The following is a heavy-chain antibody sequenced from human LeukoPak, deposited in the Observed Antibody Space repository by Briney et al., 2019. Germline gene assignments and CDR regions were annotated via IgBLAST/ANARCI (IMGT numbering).Heavy chain of an antibody. CDR1: GFTFSTSG. J-gene: IGHJ4*02. CDR2: MSSGGDKE. V-gene: IGHV3-30*18. CDR3: AKGLRGYYYFDY. Sequence: PGGSLRLSCAASGFTFSTSGMHWVRQAPGRGLEWVAVMSSGGDKEYYADSVRDRFTISRDNPNNTLSLQMNSLRAEDTAVYYCAKGLRGYYYFDYWGQGTLVTVSS. D-gene: IGHD5-18*01.